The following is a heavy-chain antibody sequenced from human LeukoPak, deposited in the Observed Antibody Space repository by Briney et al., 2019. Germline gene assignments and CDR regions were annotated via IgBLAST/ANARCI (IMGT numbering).Heavy chain of an antibody. J-gene: IGHJ4*02. CDR3: TSGGLYYYVSSAPVFFEY. Sequence: GGSLRLSCTASGFTFGDYAMSWVRQAPGKGLEWVGFIRSKAYGGTTEYAASVKGRFTISRDDSKSIAYLQMNSLKTEDTAVYYCTSGGLYYYVSSAPVFFEYWGQGTLVTVSS. D-gene: IGHD3-22*01. CDR1: GFTFGDYA. CDR2: IRSKAYGGTT. V-gene: IGHV3-49*04.